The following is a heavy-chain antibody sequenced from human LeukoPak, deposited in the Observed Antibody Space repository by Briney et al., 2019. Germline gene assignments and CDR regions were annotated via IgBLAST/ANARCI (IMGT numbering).Heavy chain of an antibody. CDR3: AKGNSLYLPPYSSSSDYYLDY. J-gene: IGHJ4*02. CDR2: ISSYDSSTI. V-gene: IGHV3-48*01. Sequence: GGSLRLSCAASGFTLSSYSMNWVRQAPGKGLEWVSYISSYDSSTIYYADSVKGRFTISRDNAKNSLYLQMSSLRAEDTAVYYCAKGNSLYLPPYSSSSDYYLDYWGQGTLVTVSS. CDR1: GFTLSSYS. D-gene: IGHD6-6*01.